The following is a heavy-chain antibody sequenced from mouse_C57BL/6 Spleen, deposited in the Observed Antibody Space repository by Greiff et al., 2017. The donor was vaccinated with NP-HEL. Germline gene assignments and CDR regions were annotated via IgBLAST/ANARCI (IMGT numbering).Heavy chain of an antibody. Sequence: VQLQQPGAELVKPGASVKLSCKASGYTFTSYWMQWVKQRPGQGLEWIGEIDPSDSYTNYNQKFKGKATLTVDTSSSTAYMQLSSLTSEDSAVYYCARRGYGSSYVGSFDYWGQGTTLTVSS. D-gene: IGHD1-1*01. J-gene: IGHJ2*01. CDR1: GYTFTSYW. V-gene: IGHV1-50*01. CDR2: IDPSDSYT. CDR3: ARRGYGSSYVGSFDY.